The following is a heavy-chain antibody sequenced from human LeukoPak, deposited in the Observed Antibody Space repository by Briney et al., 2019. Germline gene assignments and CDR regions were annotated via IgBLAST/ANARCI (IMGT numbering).Heavy chain of an antibody. CDR2: ISYSWST. CDR1: GGSISSGDYY. V-gene: IGHV4-30-4*08. Sequence: SETLYLTCTVSGGSISSGDYYWSWIRQPPGQGLEWIGYISYSWSTYYNPSLKSRVTISVDTSKNQFSLKLSSVTAAETAVYYCARFLLTIVGATDIWGQGTMVTVSS. CDR3: ARFLLTIVGATDI. J-gene: IGHJ3*02. D-gene: IGHD1-26*01.